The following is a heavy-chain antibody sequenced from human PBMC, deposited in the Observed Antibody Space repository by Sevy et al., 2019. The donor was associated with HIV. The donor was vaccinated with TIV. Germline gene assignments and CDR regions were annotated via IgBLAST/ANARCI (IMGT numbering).Heavy chain of an antibody. CDR1: GFTFTNYG. CDR3: AKESTLLSDWYGEFDY. Sequence: GGSLRLSCAASGFTFTNYGMHWVRQAPGKGLEWDSGISNSGANTYYADSVRGRFTVSRDNSKNTVYLQLNSLRAEDMAIYYCAKESTLLSDWYGEFDYWGQGTLVTVSS. CDR2: ISNSGANT. V-gene: IGHV3-23*01. J-gene: IGHJ4*02. D-gene: IGHD6-19*01.